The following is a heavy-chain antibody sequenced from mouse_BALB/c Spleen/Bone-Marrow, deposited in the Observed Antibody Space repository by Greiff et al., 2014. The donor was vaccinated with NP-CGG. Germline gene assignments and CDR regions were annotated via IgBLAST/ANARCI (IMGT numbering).Heavy chain of an antibody. J-gene: IGHJ3*01. CDR1: GFNIKDTY. D-gene: IGHD2-1*01. V-gene: IGHV14-3*02. CDR3: ARNCNCGACFDY. CDR2: IDPADGDT. Sequence: VQLQQPGAELVKPGASVKLSCTASGFNIKDTYMHWVKQRPEQGLEWIGRIDPADGDTKYNPKFQGKATITVDTSSNTAYLQLSSLIYEDTAVYYCARNCNCGACFDYWGQGTLVTVSA.